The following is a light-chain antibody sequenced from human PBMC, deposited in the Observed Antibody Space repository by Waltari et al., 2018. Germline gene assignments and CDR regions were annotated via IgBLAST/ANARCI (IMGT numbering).Light chain of an antibody. CDR3: QQYYSSPPWT. CDR1: QSVLDSSNNKNY. J-gene: IGKJ1*01. V-gene: IGKV4-1*01. CDR2: WAS. Sequence: DLVMTQSPDSLAVSLGERATLNCTSSQSVLDSSNNKNYLAWYQQKPGQPPKLLIYWASTRESGVPDRFSGSGSGTDFTLTISSLQAEDVAVYSCQQYYSSPPWTFGQGTKVEIK.